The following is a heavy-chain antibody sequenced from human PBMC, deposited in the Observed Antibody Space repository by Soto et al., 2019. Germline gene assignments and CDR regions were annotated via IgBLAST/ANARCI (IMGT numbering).Heavy chain of an antibody. D-gene: IGHD3-9*01. CDR1: GASISSGGYY. Sequence: PSETLSLTCAVSGASISSGGYYWSWIRQHPGKGLEWIGYIYYSGSTYYNYYNPSLKSRVTISVDTSKNQFSLKVNSVIAADTAIYYCAHILSGSQFNYWGQGTPVTVSS. V-gene: IGHV4-31*11. CDR2: IYYSGSTYYN. J-gene: IGHJ4*02. CDR3: AHILSGSQFNY.